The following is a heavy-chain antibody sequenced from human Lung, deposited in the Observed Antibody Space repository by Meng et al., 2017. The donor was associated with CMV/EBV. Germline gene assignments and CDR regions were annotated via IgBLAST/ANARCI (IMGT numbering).Heavy chain of an antibody. CDR2: IIPILGIA. CDR3: ASLGYCSSTSCPFYYYYGMDV. J-gene: IGHJ6*02. V-gene: IGHV1-69*10. D-gene: IGHD2-2*01. Sequence: SVKVSCKASGGTFSSYAISWVRQAPGQGLEWMGGIIPILGIANYAQKCQSRVTITADKSTSTAYMEPSSLRSEDTAVYYCASLGYCSSTSCPFYYYYGMDVWGQGTTVTVSS. CDR1: GGTFSSYA.